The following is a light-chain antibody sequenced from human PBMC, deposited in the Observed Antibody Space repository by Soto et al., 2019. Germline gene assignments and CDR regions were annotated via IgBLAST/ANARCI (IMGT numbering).Light chain of an antibody. CDR2: EVN. J-gene: IGLJ1*01. V-gene: IGLV2-14*01. CDR3: TSCITANTRCV. Sequence: QSMLTQPTSVSGSPGQSITISCTGTSSDIGRYNYVSWFQQHPGKVPKLVIFEVNYRPSGVSDRFSGWKSGNTASLTITGLQAEDEADYYCTSCITANTRCVFGSGTKVTVL. CDR1: SSDIGRYNY.